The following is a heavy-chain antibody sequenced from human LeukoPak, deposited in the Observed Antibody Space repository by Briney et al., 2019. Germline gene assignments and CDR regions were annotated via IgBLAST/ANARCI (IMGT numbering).Heavy chain of an antibody. J-gene: IGHJ4*02. CDR1: GGSISFYY. V-gene: IGHV4-4*09. Sequence: PSETLSLTCTVSGGSISFYYWSWIRQPLGKGLEWIWYIHASGITDYNSSLKSRVTISVDTSKNQFSLKLTSVTAADTAVYYCARGRAGVQPFDYWGQGTLGTASS. D-gene: IGHD1-1*01. CDR3: ARGRAGVQPFDY. CDR2: IHASGIT.